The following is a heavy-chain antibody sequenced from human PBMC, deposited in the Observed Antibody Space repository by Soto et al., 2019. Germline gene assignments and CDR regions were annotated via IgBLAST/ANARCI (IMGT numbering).Heavy chain of an antibody. V-gene: IGHV3-30*18. D-gene: IGHD2-8*01. CDR2: ISYDGSNK. J-gene: IGHJ3*02. CDR3: AKDGYCTNGVCSYDAFDI. Sequence: PGGSLRLSCAASGFTFSSYGMHWVRQAPGKGLEWVAVISYDGSNKYYADPVKGRFTISRDNSKNTLYLQMNSLRAEDTAVYYCAKDGYCTNGVCSYDAFDIWGQGTMVTVSS. CDR1: GFTFSSYG.